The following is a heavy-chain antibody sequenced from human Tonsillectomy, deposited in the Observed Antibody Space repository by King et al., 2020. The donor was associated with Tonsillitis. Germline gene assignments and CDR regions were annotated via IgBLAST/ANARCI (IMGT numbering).Heavy chain of an antibody. D-gene: IGHD2-15*01. V-gene: IGHV3-11*01. Sequence: VQLVESGGGLVRPGGSLRLSCAASGFSFSDYYMHWIRQAPGKGLEWVSYISDSGSYIYYADSVKGRFTISRDNAKNSLFLQMNSLRAEDTAVYYCARGELEYCSGGSCAILHNWFDPWGQGTLVTVSS. CDR1: GFSFSDYY. CDR2: ISDSGSYI. CDR3: ARGELEYCSGGSCAILHNWFDP. J-gene: IGHJ5*02.